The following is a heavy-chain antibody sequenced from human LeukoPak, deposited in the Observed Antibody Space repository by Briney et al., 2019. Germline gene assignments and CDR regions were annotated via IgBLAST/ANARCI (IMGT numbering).Heavy chain of an antibody. Sequence: SETLSLTCTVSGGSISSTYDHWDWIRQPPGKGPEWMGSIRYSGTTYYNPSLKGRVTIFVDTSNNQFSLRLRSVTAADTAVYYCARRLHYFDYWSQGSLVTVSS. CDR1: GGSISSTYDH. J-gene: IGHJ4*02. D-gene: IGHD2-21*02. CDR3: ARRLHYFDY. CDR2: IRYSGTT. V-gene: IGHV4-39*01.